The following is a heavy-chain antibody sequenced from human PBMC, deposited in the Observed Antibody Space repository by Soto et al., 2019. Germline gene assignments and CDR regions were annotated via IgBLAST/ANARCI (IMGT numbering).Heavy chain of an antibody. D-gene: IGHD3-10*01. V-gene: IGHV3-23*01. CDR3: VPGSSRTRGEDS. J-gene: IGHJ4*02. CDR2: VSEYGDVT. Sequence: PGGSLRLSCAASGLTLSNHAMTWVRQAPGKGLDWVSTVSEYGDVTYYADSVRGRFTISRDNSKNTLYLQLNNLRVEDTAVYYCVPGSSRTRGEDSWGPGVVVTVSS. CDR1: GLTLSNHA.